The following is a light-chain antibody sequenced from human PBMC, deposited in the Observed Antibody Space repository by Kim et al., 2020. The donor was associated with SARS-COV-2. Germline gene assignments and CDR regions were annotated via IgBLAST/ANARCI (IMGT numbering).Light chain of an antibody. Sequence: DIQMTQSPSSLSASVGDRVTITCRANQSISSYLNWYQQKPGKAPKLLIYAASSLQSGVPSRFSGSGSGTDFTLTISSLQPEDFATYYCQQSYSTPPVTFGQGTKLEI. CDR3: QQSYSTPPVT. V-gene: IGKV1-39*01. CDR1: QSISSY. CDR2: AAS. J-gene: IGKJ2*01.